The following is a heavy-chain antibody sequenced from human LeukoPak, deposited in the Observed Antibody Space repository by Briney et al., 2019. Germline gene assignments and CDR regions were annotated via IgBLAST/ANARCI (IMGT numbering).Heavy chain of an antibody. V-gene: IGHV4-30-2*01. CDR2: IYHSGST. D-gene: IGHD1-26*01. CDR1: GGSIGSGGYY. Sequence: PSQTLSLTCTVSGGSIGSGGYYWSWIRQPPGKGLEWIGYIYHSGSTYYNPSLKSRVTISVDRSKNQFSLKLSSVTAADTAVYYCARDGVLYSGSYDYWGQGTLVTVSS. CDR3: ARDGVLYSGSYDY. J-gene: IGHJ4*02.